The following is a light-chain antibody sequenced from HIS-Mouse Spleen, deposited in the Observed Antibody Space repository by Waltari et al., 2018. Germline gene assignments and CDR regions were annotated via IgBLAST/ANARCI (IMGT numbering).Light chain of an antibody. V-gene: IGLV3-10*01. J-gene: IGLJ2*01. CDR2: EDS. CDR1: ALPKKY. CDR3: YSTDSSGNHRV. Sequence: SYELTQPPSVSVSPGQTARHTCPGVALPKKYAYWYQQKSGQAPVLVIYEDSKRPSGIPERFSGSSSGTMATLTISGAQVEDEADYYCYSTDSSGNHRVFGGGTKLTVL.